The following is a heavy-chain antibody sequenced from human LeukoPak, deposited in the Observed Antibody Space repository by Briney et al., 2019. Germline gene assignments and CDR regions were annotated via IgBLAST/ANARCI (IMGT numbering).Heavy chain of an antibody. CDR3: ARSGTTYYYDSGTRI. D-gene: IGHD3-22*01. J-gene: IGHJ3*02. Sequence: PGRSLRLSCAASGFTFSSYSMNWVRQAPGKGLEWVSFISGSSSIIHYADSVKGRFTISRDNAKNSLYLQMNSLRAEDTAVYYCARSGTTYYYDSGTRIWGQGTMVTVSS. V-gene: IGHV3-48*04. CDR2: ISGSSSII. CDR1: GFTFSSYS.